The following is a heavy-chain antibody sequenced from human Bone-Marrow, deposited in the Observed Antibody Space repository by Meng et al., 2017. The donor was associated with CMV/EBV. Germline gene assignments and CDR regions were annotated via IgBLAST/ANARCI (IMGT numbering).Heavy chain of an antibody. CDR3: ARDLDSSTWSLGY. J-gene: IGHJ4*02. CDR2: ISYDGNKK. D-gene: IGHD6-13*01. Sequence: GESLKISCAASGSTFSDYAMHWVRQAPGKGLEWVAVISYDGNKKYYADAVKGRFTISRDNSKSTLYLQMNSMRAEDTAVYYCARDLDSSTWSLGYWGQGTRVTVAS. V-gene: IGHV3-30*04. CDR1: GSTFSDYA.